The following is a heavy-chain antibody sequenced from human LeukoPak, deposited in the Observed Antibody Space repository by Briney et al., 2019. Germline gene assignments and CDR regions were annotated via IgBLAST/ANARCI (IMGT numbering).Heavy chain of an antibody. CDR3: ARAASIVVVPAALMYNWFDP. Sequence: SVKVSCKASGGTFSSYAISWVRQAPGQGLEWMGGIIPIFGTANYAQKFQGRVTITADESMSTAYMELSSLRSEDTAVYYCARAASIVVVPAALMYNWFDPWGQGTLVTVPS. J-gene: IGHJ5*02. CDR2: IIPIFGTA. CDR1: GGTFSSYA. D-gene: IGHD2-2*01. V-gene: IGHV1-69*13.